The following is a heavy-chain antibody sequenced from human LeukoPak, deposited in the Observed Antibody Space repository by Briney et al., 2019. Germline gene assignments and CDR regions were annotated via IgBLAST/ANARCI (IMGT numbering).Heavy chain of an antibody. D-gene: IGHD6-13*01. Sequence: SVKVSCKASGYIFTGYYMHWVRQAPGQGLEWMGGIIPIFGTANYAQKFQGRVTITADESTSTAYMELSSLRSEDTAVYYCAREDSSSWSFDYWGQGTLVTVSS. CDR3: AREDSSSWSFDY. V-gene: IGHV1-69*13. CDR2: IIPIFGTA. J-gene: IGHJ4*02. CDR1: GYIFTGYY.